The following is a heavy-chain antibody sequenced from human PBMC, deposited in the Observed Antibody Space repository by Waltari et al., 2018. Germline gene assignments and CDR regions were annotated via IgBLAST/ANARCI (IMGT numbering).Heavy chain of an antibody. CDR3: ARGARRTTVTTGWWYFDL. CDR1: GLAYSTTW. Sequence: EVQLVESGGGLVQPGGDLRLSFAASGLAYSTTWSTLVRQAPGKGPVLVSRSNSDGSSTSYADSVKGRFTISKDNAKNTVYLQMNSLRAEDTAIYYCARGARRTTVTTGWWYFDLWGRGTLVTVSS. V-gene: IGHV3-74*01. J-gene: IGHJ2*01. D-gene: IGHD4-17*01. CDR2: SNSDGSST.